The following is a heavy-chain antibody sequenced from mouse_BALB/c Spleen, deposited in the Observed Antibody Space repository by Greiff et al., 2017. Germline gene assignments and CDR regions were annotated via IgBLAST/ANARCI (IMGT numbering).Heavy chain of an antibody. V-gene: IGHV2-9*02. CDR3: ARVGSTMIRGYAMDY. CDR1: GFSLTSYG. J-gene: IGHJ4*01. D-gene: IGHD2-4*01. Sequence: QVQLKESGPGLVAPSQSLSITCTVSGFSLTSYGVHWVRQPPGKGLEWLGVIWAGGSTNYNSALMSRLSISKDNSKSQVFLKMNSLQTDDTAMYYCARVGSTMIRGYAMDYWGQGTSVTVSS. CDR2: IWAGGST.